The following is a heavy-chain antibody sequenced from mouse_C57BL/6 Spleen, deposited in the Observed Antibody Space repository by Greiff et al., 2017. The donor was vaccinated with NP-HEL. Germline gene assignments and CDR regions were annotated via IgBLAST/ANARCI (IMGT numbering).Heavy chain of an antibody. J-gene: IGHJ4*01. CDR3: ARYCGIYYAMDY. V-gene: IGHV1-18*01. CDR2: INPNNGGT. Sequence: EVQLQQSGPELVKPGASVKISCKASGYTFTDYNMDWVKQSHGKSLEWIGDINPNNGGTIYNQKFKGKATLTVDKSSSTAYMELRSLTSEDTAVYYCARYCGIYYAMDYWGQGTSVTVSS. CDR1: GYTFTDYN. D-gene: IGHD1-1*01.